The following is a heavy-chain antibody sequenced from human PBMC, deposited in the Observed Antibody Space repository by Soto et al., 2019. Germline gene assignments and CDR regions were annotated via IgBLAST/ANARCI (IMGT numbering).Heavy chain of an antibody. CDR3: ARGTRTDDDGYNPPDDY. Sequence: QVQLVQSGAEVKKPGSSVKVSCKASGGTFSSYAISWVRQAPGQGLEWMGGIIPISGTANYAQKFQGRVTITADESTSTAYMELSSLRSEDTAVYYCARGTRTDDDGYNPPDDYWGQGTLVTVSS. J-gene: IGHJ4*02. CDR2: IIPISGTA. D-gene: IGHD5-12*01. V-gene: IGHV1-69*01. CDR1: GGTFSSYA.